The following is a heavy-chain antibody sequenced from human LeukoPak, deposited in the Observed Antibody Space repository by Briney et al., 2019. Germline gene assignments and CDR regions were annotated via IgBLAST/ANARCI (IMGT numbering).Heavy chain of an antibody. V-gene: IGHV4-34*01. J-gene: IGHJ4*02. CDR1: GGSFSGYY. Sequence: SETLSLTCAVYGGSFSGYYWSWIRQPPGKGLEWIGEINHSGSTNYNPSLKSQVTISVDTSKNQFSLKLSSVTAADTAVYYCATSGWYLLPGVYWGQGTLVTVSS. CDR3: ATSGWYLLPGVY. CDR2: INHSGST. D-gene: IGHD6-19*01.